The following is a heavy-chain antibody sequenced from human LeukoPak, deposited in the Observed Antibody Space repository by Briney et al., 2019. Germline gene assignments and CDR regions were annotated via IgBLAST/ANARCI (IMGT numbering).Heavy chain of an antibody. J-gene: IGHJ4*02. CDR2: INSDGSIT. CDR1: GFTFSSYW. CDR3: ASSTQISKYADY. V-gene: IGHV3-74*01. Sequence: GGSLRLSCAASGFTFSSYWMHWVRQAPGKGLVWVSRINSDGSITTYADSVRGRFTISRDNAKSTLYLQMNSLRAEDTAVYYCASSTQISKYADYWGQGALVTVSS. D-gene: IGHD2-2*01.